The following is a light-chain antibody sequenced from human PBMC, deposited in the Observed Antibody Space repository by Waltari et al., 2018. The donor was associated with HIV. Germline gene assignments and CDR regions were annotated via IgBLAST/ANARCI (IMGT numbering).Light chain of an antibody. CDR3: QSYDTDLKSGV. CDR1: SSNIGAVSA. J-gene: IGLJ3*02. V-gene: IGLV1-40*01. Sequence: QSVLPQPPSVSGAPGQRVTTPCPGSSSNIGAVSALQWYQQLPGAAPQLLIFGADIRPSGVPDRFSGSKSGRSASLAISGLQSDDEADYFCQSYDTDLKSGVFGGGTKVTVL. CDR2: GAD.